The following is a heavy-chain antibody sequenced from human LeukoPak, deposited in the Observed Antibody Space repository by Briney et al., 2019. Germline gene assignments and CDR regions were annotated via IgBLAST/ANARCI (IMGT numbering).Heavy chain of an antibody. Sequence: SETLSLTCAVYGESFDSFYWNWVRQAPGKGLEWLGEVNQSGGSDYNPALESRVAISADASKRQFSLKLISVTAADTAVYYCAVRRTTGSLGTATTWFDPWGQGTLVSVSS. D-gene: IGHD1-1*01. J-gene: IGHJ5*02. CDR3: AVRRTTGSLGTATTWFDP. CDR1: GESFDSFY. V-gene: IGHV4-34*01. CDR2: VNQSGGS.